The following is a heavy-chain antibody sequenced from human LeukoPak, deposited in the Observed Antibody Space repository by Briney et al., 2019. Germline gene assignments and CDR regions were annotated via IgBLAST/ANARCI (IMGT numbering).Heavy chain of an antibody. J-gene: IGHJ6*02. D-gene: IGHD2-21*01. CDR2: ISYDGSSR. V-gene: IGHV3-30*14. CDR1: GFSFSNYP. Sequence: GGSLRLSCAASGFSFSNYPMQWVRQAPGKGLEWVATISYDGSSRYSAGSVKGRFTISRDNSKNTLYLQMNSLRAEDTAVYYCARSGEEYYYYGMDVWGQGTTVTVSS. CDR3: ARSGEEYYYYGMDV.